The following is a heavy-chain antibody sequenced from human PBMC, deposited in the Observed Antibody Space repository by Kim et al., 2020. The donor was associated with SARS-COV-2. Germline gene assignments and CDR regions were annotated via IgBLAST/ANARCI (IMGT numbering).Heavy chain of an antibody. CDR2: ISHDGGNQ. D-gene: IGHD6-19*01. V-gene: IGHV3-30*04. J-gene: IGHJ4*02. CDR1: GFTFSSYP. Sequence: GGSLRLSCAASGFTFSSYPMHWVRQAPGKGLEWVAVISHDGGNQYYADSVKGRFTISRDNAKNTLYLQMNSLRPEDTAVYYCARDAGPASSGWFPSPFDYWGQGTLVTVSS. CDR3: ARDAGPASSGWFPSPFDY.